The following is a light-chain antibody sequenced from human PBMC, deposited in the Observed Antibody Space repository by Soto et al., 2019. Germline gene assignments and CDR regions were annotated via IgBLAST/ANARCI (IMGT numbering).Light chain of an antibody. Sequence: QSVLAQPASGSGSHGQSSSISCTETSSGVGAYNHVSWYQQHPGKAPKVMIYDVSNRPSGVSNRFSGSRSGNTASLTISGLQAEDEADYYCSSHASRSTLIFGGGTKVTVL. CDR1: SSGVGAYNH. V-gene: IGLV2-14*03. J-gene: IGLJ2*01. CDR2: DVS. CDR3: SSHASRSTLI.